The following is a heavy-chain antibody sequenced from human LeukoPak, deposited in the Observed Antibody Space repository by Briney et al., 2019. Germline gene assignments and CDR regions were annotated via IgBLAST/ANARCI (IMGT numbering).Heavy chain of an antibody. CDR3: ARDRGITMIVRGVRTSYYFDY. CDR2: ISAYNGNT. J-gene: IGHJ4*02. V-gene: IGHV1-18*01. D-gene: IGHD3-22*01. Sequence: GGSVKVSCKASGYTFTSYGISWVRQAPGQGLEWMGWISAYNGNTNYAQKLQGRVTMTTDTSTSTAYMELRSLRSDDTAVYYCARDRGITMIVRGVRTSYYFDYWGQGTLVTVSS. CDR1: GYTFTSYG.